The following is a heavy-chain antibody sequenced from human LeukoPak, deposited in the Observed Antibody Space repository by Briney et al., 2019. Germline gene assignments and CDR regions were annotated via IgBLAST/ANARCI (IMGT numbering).Heavy chain of an antibody. CDR3: VRGDLCRQGTMCYYYGMDV. J-gene: IGHJ6*02. Sequence: GGSLRLSCAASGFTISSNYMSWVRQAQGKGLEWVSVIYSGGRTYYADSVRGRFTISDEKAKKSLSLQMDSVRAGDTAVYFCVRGDLCRQGTMCYYYGMDVWGQGTTVALSS. V-gene: IGHV3-53*01. CDR2: IYSGGRT. D-gene: IGHD3-10*01. CDR1: GFTISSNY.